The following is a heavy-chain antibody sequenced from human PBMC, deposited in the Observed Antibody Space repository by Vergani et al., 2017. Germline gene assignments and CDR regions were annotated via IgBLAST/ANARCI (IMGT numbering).Heavy chain of an antibody. J-gene: IGHJ5*02. V-gene: IGHV4-38-2*02. Sequence: QVQLQESGPGLVKPSENLSLTCTVSGYSISSGYYWGWIRQPPGKGLEWIGSIYHSGSTYYNPSLKSRVTISVDTSKNQFSLKLSSVTAADTAVYYCARGGGSYRSGWFDPWGQGTLVTVSS. CDR1: GYSISSGYY. D-gene: IGHD1-26*01. CDR3: ARGGGSYRSGWFDP. CDR2: IYHSGST.